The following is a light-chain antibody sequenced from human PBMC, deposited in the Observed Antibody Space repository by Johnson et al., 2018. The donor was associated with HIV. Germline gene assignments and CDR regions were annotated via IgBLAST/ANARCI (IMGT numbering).Light chain of an antibody. V-gene: IGLV1-51*01. Sequence: QPVLTQPPSVSAAPGQTVTISCSGSSSNIGNNYVSWYQQLPGTAPKLLIYDNNKRPSGIPDRFSGSKSGTSATLGITGLQTGDEADYYCGTWDSSLSAGVFGTGTKVTGL. CDR3: GTWDSSLSAGV. CDR2: DNN. J-gene: IGLJ1*01. CDR1: SSNIGNNY.